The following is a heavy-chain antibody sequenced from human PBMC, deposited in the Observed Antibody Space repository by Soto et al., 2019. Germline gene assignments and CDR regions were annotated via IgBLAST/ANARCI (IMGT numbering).Heavy chain of an antibody. CDR1: GFTFSSYA. V-gene: IGHV3-23*01. D-gene: IGHD6-13*01. Sequence: GGSLRLSCAASGFTFSSYAMSWVRQAPGKGLEWVSAISGSGGSTYYADSVKGRFTISRGNSKNTLYLQMNSLRAEDTAVYYCAKDRLGSSWYMGNDYYYYGMDVWGQGTTVTVSS. CDR3: AKDRLGSSWYMGNDYYYYGMDV. J-gene: IGHJ6*02. CDR2: ISGSGGST.